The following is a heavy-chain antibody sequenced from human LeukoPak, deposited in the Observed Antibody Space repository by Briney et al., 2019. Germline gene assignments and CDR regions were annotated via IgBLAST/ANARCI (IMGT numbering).Heavy chain of an antibody. CDR2: MSHNRGT. CDR1: GYSISSDYY. Sequence: PSETLSLTCAVSGYSISSDYYWGWIRQPPGKGLEWIGNMSHNRGTYYNPSLKSRVTISMDTSKNQFSLRLSSVTAADTAVYYCASYYASGVSAYNYYGMDVWGKGTTVTVSS. J-gene: IGHJ6*04. CDR3: ASYYASGVSAYNYYGMDV. V-gene: IGHV4-38-2*01. D-gene: IGHD3-10*01.